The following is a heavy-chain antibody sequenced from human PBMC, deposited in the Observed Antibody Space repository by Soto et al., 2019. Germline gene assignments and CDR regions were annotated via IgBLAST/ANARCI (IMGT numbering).Heavy chain of an antibody. CDR1: GYTFTSYG. J-gene: IGHJ6*02. CDR3: ARDRKGVAVAGTLSYYYYGMDV. CDR2: ISAYYGNT. D-gene: IGHD6-19*01. Sequence: QVPLVQSGAEVKKPGASVKVSCKASGYTFTSYGISWVRQAPGQGLEWMGWISAYYGNTNYAQKLQGRVTMTTDTSTSTAYMELRSLRSDDTAVYYCARDRKGVAVAGTLSYYYYGMDVWGQGTTVTVSS. V-gene: IGHV1-18*01.